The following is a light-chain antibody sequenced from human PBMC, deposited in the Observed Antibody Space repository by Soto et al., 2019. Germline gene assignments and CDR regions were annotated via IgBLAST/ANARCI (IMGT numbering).Light chain of an antibody. V-gene: IGKV3-20*01. Sequence: EIELPQSPGTLSLSPGERSTLSCSASQYVSSSFLAWIQQKPGLAPRILIYGASSRATGIPDRFSGSGSGTDFTLTISSLQPEDVATYFCQQSYRTPITFGQGTRLEIK. CDR2: GAS. CDR1: QYVSSSF. CDR3: QQSYRTPIT. J-gene: IGKJ5*01.